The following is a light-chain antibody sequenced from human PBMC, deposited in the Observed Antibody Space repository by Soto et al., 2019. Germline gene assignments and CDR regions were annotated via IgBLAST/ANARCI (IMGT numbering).Light chain of an antibody. V-gene: IGKV3-15*01. Sequence: EIVMTQSPATLSVSPGERATLSCRASQSVSSNLAWYQQKPGQGPRLLIYGASTRATGIPGRFSGSGAGTEFTLTISSLQSEDFAVYYCQQYNNWPITFGQGTRLEIK. J-gene: IGKJ5*01. CDR1: QSVSSN. CDR2: GAS. CDR3: QQYNNWPIT.